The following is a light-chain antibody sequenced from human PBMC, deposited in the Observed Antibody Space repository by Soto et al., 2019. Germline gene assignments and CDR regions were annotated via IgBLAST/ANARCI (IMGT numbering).Light chain of an antibody. J-gene: IGLJ1*01. CDR1: ALPKRY. Sequence: SYELTQPPSVSVSPGQTARITCSGDALPKRYVYWYQQKAGQAPVLPIYKGSERPSGIPERFSGSSSGTTVTLTISAVQAEDEADYYCQAADSSGTFVFGSGTKVTVL. CDR3: QAADSSGTFV. CDR2: KGS. V-gene: IGLV3-25*02.